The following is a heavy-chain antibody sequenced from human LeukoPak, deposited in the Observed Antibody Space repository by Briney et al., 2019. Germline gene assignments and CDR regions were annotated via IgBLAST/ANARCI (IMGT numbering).Heavy chain of an antibody. CDR2: IIPIFGTA. D-gene: IGHD3-3*01. Sequence: SVKVSCKASGGTFSSYAISWVQQAPGQGLEWMGRIIPIFGTANYAQKFQGRVTITTDESTSTAYMELSSLRSEDTAVYYCARDALDFWSGYHDYWGQGTLVTVSS. J-gene: IGHJ4*02. CDR1: GGTFSSYA. CDR3: ARDALDFWSGYHDY. V-gene: IGHV1-69*05.